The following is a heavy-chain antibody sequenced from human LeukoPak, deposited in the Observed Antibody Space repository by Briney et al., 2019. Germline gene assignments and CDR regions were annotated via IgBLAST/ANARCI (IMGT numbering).Heavy chain of an antibody. CDR2: IYPGDSDT. J-gene: IGHJ6*03. CDR1: GYTFTSSW. Sequence: GDSLKISCKAPGYTFTSSWIGWVRQMPGKGLEWMGIIYPGDSDTRYSPSFQGQVTISADKSITTAYVQWSSLKASDTAIYYCARLGSFYYYMDVWGTGTTVTVSS. CDR3: ARLGSFYYYMDV. V-gene: IGHV5-51*01.